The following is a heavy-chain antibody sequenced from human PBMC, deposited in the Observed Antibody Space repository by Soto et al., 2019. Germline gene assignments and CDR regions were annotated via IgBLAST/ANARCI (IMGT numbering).Heavy chain of an antibody. Sequence: QVQLVESGGGVVQPGRSLRLSCAASGFTFSNCGMHWVRQAPDKGLEWVAVIWYDGSNKYYADSVKGRFTISRDNSKNTLYLQMNTLRAEDTAVYYCARDTSRAFDYWGQGTLVTVSS. CDR3: ARDTSRAFDY. J-gene: IGHJ4*02. V-gene: IGHV3-33*01. D-gene: IGHD2-2*01. CDR1: GFTFSNCG. CDR2: IWYDGSNK.